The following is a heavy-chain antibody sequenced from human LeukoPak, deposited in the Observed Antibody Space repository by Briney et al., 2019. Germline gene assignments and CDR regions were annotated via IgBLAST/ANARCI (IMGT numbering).Heavy chain of an antibody. Sequence: PTETLSLTCTVSGGSISSYYRSWIRQPPGKGLEWIGYIYYSGSTNYNPSLKSRVTISVDTSKNQFSLKLSSVTAADTAVYYCARRRQLWSGIDYWGQGTLVTVSS. J-gene: IGHJ4*02. CDR1: GGSISSYY. V-gene: IGHV4-59*08. CDR3: ARRRQLWSGIDY. CDR2: IYYSGST. D-gene: IGHD5-18*01.